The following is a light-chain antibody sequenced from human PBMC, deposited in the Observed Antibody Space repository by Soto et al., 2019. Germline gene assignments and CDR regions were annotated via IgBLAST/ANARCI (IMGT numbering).Light chain of an antibody. Sequence: EIVLTQSPGTLSLSPGERATLSCRASQSVSSSYLAWYQQKPGQAPRLLIYGASSRATGIPDRFSGSGSGTYFSLTISRLELEDVAVYYWEQYGSSLLTFGGGTKVDIK. CDR2: GAS. J-gene: IGKJ4*01. V-gene: IGKV3-20*01. CDR1: QSVSSSY. CDR3: EQYGSSLLT.